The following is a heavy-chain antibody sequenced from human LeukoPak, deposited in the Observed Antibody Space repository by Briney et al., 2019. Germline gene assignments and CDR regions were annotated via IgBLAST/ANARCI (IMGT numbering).Heavy chain of an antibody. V-gene: IGHV3-53*01. CDR2: IYRGVAT. J-gene: IGHJ4*02. D-gene: IGHD3-22*01. CDR1: GFNVGSNY. Sequence: PGGSLRLSCAASGFNVGSNYMSWVRQTPGKGLEWVSVIYRGVATYYADSVKGRFTLSRDNSKNTLYLQMNSLRVEDTAVYYCAREGMHDSSGYYPIGGSYYFDHWGQGTLVTVSS. CDR3: AREGMHDSSGYYPIGGSYYFDH.